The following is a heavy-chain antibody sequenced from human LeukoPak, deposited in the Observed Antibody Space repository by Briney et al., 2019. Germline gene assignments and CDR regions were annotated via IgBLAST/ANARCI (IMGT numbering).Heavy chain of an antibody. J-gene: IGHJ4*02. Sequence: GGSLRLSCAASGFTVSSNYMSWVRQAPGKGLEWVSVIYSGGSTYYADSVKGRFTISRDNSKNTLYLQMNSLRAEDTAVYYCAKFPYSYGLAFDYWGQGTLVTVSS. V-gene: IGHV3-53*01. D-gene: IGHD5-18*01. CDR3: AKFPYSYGLAFDY. CDR1: GFTVSSNY. CDR2: IYSGGST.